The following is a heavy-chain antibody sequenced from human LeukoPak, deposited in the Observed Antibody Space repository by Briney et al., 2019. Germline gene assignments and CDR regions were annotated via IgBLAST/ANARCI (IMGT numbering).Heavy chain of an antibody. CDR3: AKWGDYDVLTGYYVSDF. CDR2: ISGRSDNT. CDR1: GFIFSNYA. D-gene: IGHD3-9*01. J-gene: IGHJ4*02. V-gene: IGHV3-23*01. Sequence: GASLRLSCAASGFIFSNYAMYWVRQAPGKGPEWVSAISGRSDNTYYADSVKGRFTLSRDSSKNTLYLQMNSLRAGDTAVYYCAKWGDYDVLTGYYVSDFWGQGTLVTVSS.